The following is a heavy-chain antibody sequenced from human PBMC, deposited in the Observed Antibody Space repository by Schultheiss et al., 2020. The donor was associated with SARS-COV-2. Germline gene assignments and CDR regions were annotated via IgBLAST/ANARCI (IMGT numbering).Heavy chain of an antibody. Sequence: GGSLRLSCAASGFTFSSYSMNWVRQAPGKGLEWVSSISTSSTYIYYTDSVKGRFTISRDNAKNSLYLQMNSLRAEDTAVYYCAKDGRTYIVAYFDYWGQGTLVTVSS. CDR1: GFTFSSYS. V-gene: IGHV3-21*04. CDR2: ISTSSTYI. J-gene: IGHJ4*02. CDR3: AKDGRTYIVAYFDY. D-gene: IGHD5-12*01.